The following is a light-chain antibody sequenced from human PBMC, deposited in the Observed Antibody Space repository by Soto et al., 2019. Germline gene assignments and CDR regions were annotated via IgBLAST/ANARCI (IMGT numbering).Light chain of an antibody. J-gene: IGKJ5*01. CDR1: QTITSF. V-gene: IGKV3-11*01. CDR3: QQRFNWPPT. CDR2: DAS. Sequence: EIVLTQSPATLSLSPGERATLSCRASQTITSFLAWYQQKPGQAPRLLVYDASNRATGIPARFSGSGSGTDFTLTISSLDPEDFAVYYCQQRFNWPPTFGQGTRLEI.